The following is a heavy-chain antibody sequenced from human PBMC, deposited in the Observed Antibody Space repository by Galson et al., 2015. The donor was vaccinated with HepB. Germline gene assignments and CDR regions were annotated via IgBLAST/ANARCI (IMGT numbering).Heavy chain of an antibody. CDR2: INPNSGGT. CDR1: GYTLTGYY. V-gene: IGHV1-2*02. D-gene: IGHD3-22*01. CDR3: ARSIMGVYYYDGKAPDY. Sequence: SVKVSCKASGYTLTGYYMYWVRQAPGQGLEWMGWINPNSGGTNYAQNFQDRVTMTRDTSISTAYMDLRRLRSDDTAVYFCARSIMGVYYYDGKAPDYWGQGTLVTVS. J-gene: IGHJ4*02.